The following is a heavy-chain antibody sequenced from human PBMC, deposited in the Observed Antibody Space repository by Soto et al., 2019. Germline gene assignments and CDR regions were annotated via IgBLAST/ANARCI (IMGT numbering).Heavy chain of an antibody. CDR2: IYYRGNA. Sequence: PSETLSLTCSVSDDSINSDKYYWGWIRQNPGKGLEWIESIYYRGNAYYNPSLQTRVTISLDKSRSQFSLKLNSVTAADSAVYFCARLEGLATISYYFDFWGPGALVTVSS. J-gene: IGHJ4*02. CDR1: DDSINSDKYY. V-gene: IGHV4-39*01. CDR3: ARLEGLATISYYFDF. D-gene: IGHD3-9*01.